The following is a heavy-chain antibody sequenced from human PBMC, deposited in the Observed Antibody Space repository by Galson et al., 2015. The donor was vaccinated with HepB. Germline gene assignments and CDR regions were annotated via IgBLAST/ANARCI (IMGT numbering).Heavy chain of an antibody. CDR2: ISYDGSNK. D-gene: IGHD6-19*01. J-gene: IGHJ6*02. Sequence: SLRLSCAASGFTFSSYGMHWVRQAPGKGLEWVAVISYDGSNKYYADSVKGRFTISRDNSKNTLYLQMNSLRAEDTAVYYCAKDMAGVYYYYYGMDVWGQGTTATVSS. CDR3: AKDMAGVYYYYYGMDV. V-gene: IGHV3-30*18. CDR1: GFTFSSYG.